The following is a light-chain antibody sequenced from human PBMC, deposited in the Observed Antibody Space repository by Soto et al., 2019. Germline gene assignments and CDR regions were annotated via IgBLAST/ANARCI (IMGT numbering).Light chain of an antibody. J-gene: IGLJ2*01. CDR2: DTS. CDR1: TGAVTGGHY. CDR3: LLSYSRPRI. V-gene: IGLV7-46*01. Sequence: QAVVTQEPSLTVSPGGTVTRTCGSSTGAVTGGHYPYWFQQKPGQAPRTLIYDTSNKHSWTPARFSGSLLGGKAALTLSGAQPEDEADYYCLLSYSRPRIFGGGTKVTVL.